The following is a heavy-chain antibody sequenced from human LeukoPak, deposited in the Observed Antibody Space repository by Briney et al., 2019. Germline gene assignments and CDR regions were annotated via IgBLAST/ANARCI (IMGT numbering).Heavy chain of an antibody. Sequence: PGGSLRLSCAASGFTFNNYAMSWVRQAPGKGLEWIGSIYYSGSTYYNPSLKSRVTISVDTSKNQFSLKLSSVTAADTAVYYCARVALWFGESFDYWGQGTLVTVSS. CDR1: GFTFNNYA. J-gene: IGHJ4*02. D-gene: IGHD3-10*01. CDR2: IYYSGST. V-gene: IGHV4-38-2*01. CDR3: ARVALWFGESFDY.